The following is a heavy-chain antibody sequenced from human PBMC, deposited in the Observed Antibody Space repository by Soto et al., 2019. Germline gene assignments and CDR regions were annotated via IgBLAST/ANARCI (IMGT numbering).Heavy chain of an antibody. D-gene: IGHD3-22*01. V-gene: IGHV3-48*02. CDR2: IGSSSTI. Sequence: PVGSLRLSCAASGFTFSSYSMNWVRQAPGKGLEWVSYIGSSSTIYYADSVKGRVTIARDNAKNSLYLQMNSLRDEDTAVYYCARDKGGNYYDSSGDPEFDYWGQGTLVTVSS. CDR1: GFTFSSYS. J-gene: IGHJ4*02. CDR3: ARDKGGNYYDSSGDPEFDY.